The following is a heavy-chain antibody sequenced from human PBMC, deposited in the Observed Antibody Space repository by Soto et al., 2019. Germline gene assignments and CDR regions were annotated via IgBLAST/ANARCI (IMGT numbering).Heavy chain of an antibody. V-gene: IGHV3-23*01. CDR3: AKVTYYDILTGYYSSSNFAY. J-gene: IGHJ4*02. D-gene: IGHD3-9*01. CDR2: ISGSGGST. CDR1: GFTFSSYA. Sequence: GGSLRLSCAASGFTFSSYAMSWVRQAPGKGLECVSAISGSGGSTYYADSVKGRFTISRDNSKNTLYLQMNSLRAEDTAVYYCAKVTYYDILTGYYSSSNFAYWGQGTLVTVSS.